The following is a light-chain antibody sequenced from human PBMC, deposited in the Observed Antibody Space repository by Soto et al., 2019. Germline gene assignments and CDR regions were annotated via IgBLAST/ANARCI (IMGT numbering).Light chain of an antibody. V-gene: IGKV1-27*01. CDR1: QDISNY. Sequence: DIQMTQSPSSLSASVGDRVTITCRASQDISNYLAWYQLKPGKVPRLLIYATSTLQSGVPSRFSGSGSGTDFTLTISSLQPEDVATYFCQKYNRAPITFGQGTRLEIK. CDR3: QKYNRAPIT. CDR2: ATS. J-gene: IGKJ5*01.